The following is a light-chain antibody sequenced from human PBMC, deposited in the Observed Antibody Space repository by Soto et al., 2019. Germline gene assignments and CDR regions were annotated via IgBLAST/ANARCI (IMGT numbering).Light chain of an antibody. CDR3: QQYNKWTLT. Sequence: EIVLTQSPATLCLSPGERATLSCRASQSVSRNLAWYQKKPGQAPRILIYDASNRATGIPARFSGSGSVTDFNLTISRLETEDFAVYECQQYNKWTLTFGGGTKVDIK. J-gene: IGKJ4*01. CDR1: QSVSRN. V-gene: IGKV3-11*01. CDR2: DAS.